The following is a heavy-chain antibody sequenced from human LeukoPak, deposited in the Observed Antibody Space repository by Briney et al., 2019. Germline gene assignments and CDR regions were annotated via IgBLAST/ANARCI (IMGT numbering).Heavy chain of an antibody. V-gene: IGHV1-24*01. Sequence: ASVKVSCKVSGYTLTELSMHWVRQAPGKGLEWMGGFDPEDGETIYAQKFQGRVTMTEDTSTDTAYMELSSLRSEDTAEYYCARSAGSWYYFDYWGQGTLVTVSS. CDR2: FDPEDGET. D-gene: IGHD6-13*01. CDR3: ARSAGSWYYFDY. J-gene: IGHJ4*02. CDR1: GYTLTELS.